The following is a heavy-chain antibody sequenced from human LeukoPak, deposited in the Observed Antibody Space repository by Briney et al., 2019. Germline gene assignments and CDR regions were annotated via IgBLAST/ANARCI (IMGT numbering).Heavy chain of an antibody. J-gene: IGHJ5*02. Sequence: SETLSLTCTVSGGSISSYYWSWIRQPPGKGLEWIGYIYTSGSTNYNPSLKSRVTISVDTSKNQFSLKLSSVTAADTAVYYCAKQQNVLLWFGGPDNWFDPWGQGTLVTVSS. CDR1: GGSISSYY. V-gene: IGHV4-4*09. CDR2: IYTSGST. CDR3: AKQQNVLLWFGGPDNWFDP. D-gene: IGHD3-10*01.